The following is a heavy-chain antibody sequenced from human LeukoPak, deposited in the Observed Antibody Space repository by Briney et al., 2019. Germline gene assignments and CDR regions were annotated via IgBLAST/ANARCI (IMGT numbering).Heavy chain of an antibody. CDR3: AREYSTGITDNWFDP. D-gene: IGHD1-14*01. CDR1: GGSVSSGSYY. J-gene: IGHJ5*02. CDR2: IYYSGST. Sequence: PSETLSLTCTVSGGSVSSGSYYWSWIRQPPGKGLEWIGYIYYSGSTNYNPSLKSRVTISVDTSKNQFSLKLSSVTAADTAVYYCAREYSTGITDNWFDPWGQGTLVTVSS. V-gene: IGHV4-61*01.